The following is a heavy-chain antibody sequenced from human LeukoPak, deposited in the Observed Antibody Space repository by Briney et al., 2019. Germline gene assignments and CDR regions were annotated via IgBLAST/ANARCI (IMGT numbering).Heavy chain of an antibody. CDR1: GYAFTSYA. CDR2: INAGNGNT. D-gene: IGHD4-17*01. V-gene: IGHV1-3*01. J-gene: IGHJ3*02. Sequence: GASVKVSCKASGYAFTSYAMHWVRQAPGQRLEWMGCINAGNGNTKYSQKFQGRVTITRDTSASTAYMELSSLRSEDTAVYYCARNPTPLNTDDAFVIWGQRTMVTVSS. CDR3: ARNPTPLNTDDAFVI.